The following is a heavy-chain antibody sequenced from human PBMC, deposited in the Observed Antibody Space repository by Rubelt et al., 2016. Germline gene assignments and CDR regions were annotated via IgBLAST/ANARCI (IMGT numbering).Heavy chain of an antibody. D-gene: IGHD3-3*01. J-gene: IGHJ4*02. CDR2: ISYDGSDK. Sequence: SSYAMHWVRQAPGKGLEWVALISYDGSDKYYADSLKGRFTISRDNSKNTLYLQMNSLTTEDTAVYFCARTITIFGVATYFDYWGQGTLVTVSS. V-gene: IGHV3-30*04. CDR1: SSYA. CDR3: ARTITIFGVATYFDY.